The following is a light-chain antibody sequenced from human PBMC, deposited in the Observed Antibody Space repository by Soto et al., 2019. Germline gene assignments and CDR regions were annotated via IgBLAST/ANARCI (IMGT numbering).Light chain of an antibody. CDR1: QGISSY. V-gene: IGKV1-9*01. J-gene: IGKJ3*01. Sequence: DIQLTQSPSFLSASVGDRVTITCRASQGISSYLAWYQQKPGKAPKLLIYAASTLQSGLPSRFSGSGSGTEFTLTISSLQPEDFATYYCQQLNSYSFTFGPGTKVDIK. CDR2: AAS. CDR3: QQLNSYSFT.